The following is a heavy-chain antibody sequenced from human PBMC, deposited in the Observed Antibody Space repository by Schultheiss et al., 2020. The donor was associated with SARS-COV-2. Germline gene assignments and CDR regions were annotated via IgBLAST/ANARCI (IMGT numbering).Heavy chain of an antibody. Sequence: GESLKISCAASGFTFSYYYMSGVRQAPGKGLEWVSAISGSGGSTYYADSVKGRFTISRDNAKNSLFLQMHSLRVEDTAVYYCARGYCSGGRCYGAGYDYWGQGTLVTVSS. J-gene: IGHJ4*02. CDR1: GFTFSYYY. V-gene: IGHV3-11*04. CDR2: ISGSGGST. CDR3: ARGYCSGGRCYGAGYDY. D-gene: IGHD2-15*01.